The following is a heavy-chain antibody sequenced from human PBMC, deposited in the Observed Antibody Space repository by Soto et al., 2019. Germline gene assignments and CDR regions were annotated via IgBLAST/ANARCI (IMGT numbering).Heavy chain of an antibody. CDR1: GFSLSTSGMG. CDR2: IYWDDDK. Sequence: QITLKESGPTLVKPTQTFTLACTFSGFSLSTSGMGVGWIRQPPGKALEWLALIYWDDDKRYSPSLKSRLTITRHTYKNQVVLTMTNIDPVDTATYYCAHYSSTSSFDYWGQGTLVTVSS. D-gene: IGHD6-13*01. CDR3: AHYSSTSSFDY. J-gene: IGHJ4*02. V-gene: IGHV2-5*02.